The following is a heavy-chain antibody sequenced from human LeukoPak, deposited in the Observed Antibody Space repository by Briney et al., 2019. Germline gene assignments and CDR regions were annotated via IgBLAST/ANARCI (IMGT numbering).Heavy chain of an antibody. D-gene: IGHD4-23*01. V-gene: IGHV4-59*01. J-gene: IGHJ5*02. Sequence: MPSETLSLTCTVSGGSISSYYWSWIRQPPGKGLEWIGYIYYSGSTNYNPSLKSRVTISVDTSKNQFSLKLSSVTAADTAVYYCAREGYFGVYGGNGFDPWGQGTLVTVSS. CDR3: AREGYFGVYGGNGFDP. CDR2: IYYSGST. CDR1: GGSISSYY.